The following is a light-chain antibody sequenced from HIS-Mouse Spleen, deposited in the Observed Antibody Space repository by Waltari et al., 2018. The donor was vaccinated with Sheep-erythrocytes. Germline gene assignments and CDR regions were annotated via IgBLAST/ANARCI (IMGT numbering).Light chain of an antibody. CDR3: QQSYSTPYT. CDR1: QSISSY. V-gene: IGKV1-39*01. Sequence: DIQMTQSPSSLSASVGDRVTITCRASQSISSYLNWYQQKPGKAPKLLIYAASSLQSGVPSRFSGSVSGTDFTLTISSLQPEDFATHYCQQSYSTPYTFGQGTKLEIK. J-gene: IGKJ2*01. CDR2: AAS.